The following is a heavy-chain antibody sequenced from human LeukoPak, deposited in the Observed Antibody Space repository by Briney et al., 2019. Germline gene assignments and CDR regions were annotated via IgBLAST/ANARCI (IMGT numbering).Heavy chain of an antibody. CDR2: ISGGGKNT. J-gene: IGHJ5*02. Sequence: GRSLRLSCAASGFTFKTYAMSWVRQAPGKGLEWVAGISGGGKNTYYADSVKGRFTISRDNSRNTLSLQMNSLRAADTAVYYCAKEACAPVPVNWFDPWGQGTLVTVSS. V-gene: IGHV3-23*01. CDR1: GFTFKTYA. CDR3: AKEACAPVPVNWFDP. D-gene: IGHD1-1*01.